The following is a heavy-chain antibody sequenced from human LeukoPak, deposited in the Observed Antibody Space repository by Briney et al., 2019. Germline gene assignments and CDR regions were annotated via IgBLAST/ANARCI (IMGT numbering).Heavy chain of an antibody. J-gene: IGHJ4*02. V-gene: IGHV4-39*07. CDR1: GGSISSYY. CDR3: AREGITIFGVAIMSPFDY. D-gene: IGHD3-3*01. CDR2: IYHSGST. Sequence: SETLSLTCTVSGGSISSYYWSWIRQPPGKGLEWIGSIYHSGSTYYNPSLKSRVTISVDTSKNQFSLKLSSVTAADTAVYYCAREGITIFGVAIMSPFDYWGQGTLVTVSS.